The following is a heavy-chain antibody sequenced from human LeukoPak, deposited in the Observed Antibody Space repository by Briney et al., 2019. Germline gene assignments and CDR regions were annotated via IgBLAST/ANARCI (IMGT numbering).Heavy chain of an antibody. D-gene: IGHD3-22*01. V-gene: IGHV1-69-2*01. J-gene: IGHJ1*01. CDR1: GYTFTDYY. CDR2: VDPEDGET. CDR3: ATGDRITMIVVVPFQH. Sequence: ASVKISCKVSGYTFTDYYMHWVQQAPGKGLEWMGLVDPEDGETIYAEKFQGRVIITADTSTDTAYMELSSLRSEDTAVYYCATGDRITMIVVVPFQHWGQGTLVTVSS.